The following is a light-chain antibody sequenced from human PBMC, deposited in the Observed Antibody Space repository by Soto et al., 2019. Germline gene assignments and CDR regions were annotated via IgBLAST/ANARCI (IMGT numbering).Light chain of an antibody. J-gene: IGLJ2*01. V-gene: IGLV1-40*01. Sequence: QSVLTQPPSVSGAPGQTVTISCTGTSSNIGAGYDVHWYQRLPGTAPKLLIYGNTNRPSGVPERFSGSKSGNSASLAITGLQAEEEADYYCQSYDSSLSAVVFGGGTKVTVL. CDR2: GNT. CDR3: QSYDSSLSAVV. CDR1: SSNIGAGYD.